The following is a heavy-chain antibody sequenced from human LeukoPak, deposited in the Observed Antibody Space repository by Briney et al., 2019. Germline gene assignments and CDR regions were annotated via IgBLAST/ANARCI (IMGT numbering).Heavy chain of an antibody. Sequence: SETLSLTCAVYGGSFSGYYWSWIRQPPGKGLEWIGEINHSGSTNYNPSLKSRVTISVDTSKNQFSLKLSSVTAADTAVYYCARARYLEAPGIAVAGRRSWFDPWGQGTLVTVSS. V-gene: IGHV4-34*01. CDR3: ARARYLEAPGIAVAGRRSWFDP. J-gene: IGHJ5*02. D-gene: IGHD6-19*01. CDR2: INHSGST. CDR1: GGSFSGYY.